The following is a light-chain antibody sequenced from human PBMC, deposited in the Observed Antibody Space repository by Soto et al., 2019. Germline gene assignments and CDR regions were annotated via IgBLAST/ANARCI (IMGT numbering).Light chain of an antibody. Sequence: SALTQPASVSGYPGQSITISCTGTSSDIGYYNYVSWYQQHPGKAPKVMIYDVSNRPSGVSNRFSGSKSANTASLTISGLQTEDEADYYCSSYGGSNTYVVFGGGTKLTVL. J-gene: IGLJ2*01. V-gene: IGLV2-14*03. CDR3: SSYGGSNTYVV. CDR1: SSDIGYYNY. CDR2: DVS.